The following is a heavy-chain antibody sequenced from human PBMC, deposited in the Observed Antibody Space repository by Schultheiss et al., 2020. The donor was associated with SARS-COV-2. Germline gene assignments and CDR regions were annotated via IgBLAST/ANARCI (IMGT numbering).Heavy chain of an antibody. V-gene: IGHV4-59*01. D-gene: IGHD3-10*01. CDR3: ARVHVTFVRGIRGWFDP. CDR1: GGSFSGYY. CDR2: IYYSGIT. J-gene: IGHJ5*02. Sequence: SETLSLTCAVYGGSFSGYYWSWIRQPPGKGLEWIGYIYYSGITNYNPSLNNRVTISLDTPKSQFSLKLNSVTAADTAVYYCARVHVTFVRGIRGWFDPWGQGTLVTVSS.